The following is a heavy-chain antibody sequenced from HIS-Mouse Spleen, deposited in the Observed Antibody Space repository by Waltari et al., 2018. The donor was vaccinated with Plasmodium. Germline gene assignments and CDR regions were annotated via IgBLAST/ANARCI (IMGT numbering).Heavy chain of an antibody. D-gene: IGHD6-6*01. CDR2: IDWDDDK. CDR3: ARTTYSSSSAKYYYYGMDV. J-gene: IGHJ6*02. Sequence: QVTLRESGPALVKPTQTLTLTCTFSGFPLSTSGLCVTWIRQPTGKALEWLARIDWDDDKYYSTSLKTRLTISKDTSKNQVVLTMTNMDPVDTATYYCARTTYSSSSAKYYYYGMDVWGQGTTVTVSS. V-gene: IGHV2-70*15. CDR1: GFPLSTSGLC.